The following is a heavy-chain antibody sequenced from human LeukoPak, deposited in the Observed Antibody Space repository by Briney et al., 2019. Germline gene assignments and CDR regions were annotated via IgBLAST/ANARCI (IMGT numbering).Heavy chain of an antibody. J-gene: IGHJ3*02. CDR2: INPGGDNT. D-gene: IGHD5-24*01. CDR1: GYTFTDYS. V-gene: IGHV1-46*01. CDR3: ARIRDGYNDAYDI. Sequence: GASVKVSCKAFGYTFTDYSIHWVRQAPGQRLGWMGLINPGGDNTDYAQNFQGRLTMTSDTSARTVYMELSSLRSDDTAVYYCARIRDGYNDAYDIWGQGTLVTVPS.